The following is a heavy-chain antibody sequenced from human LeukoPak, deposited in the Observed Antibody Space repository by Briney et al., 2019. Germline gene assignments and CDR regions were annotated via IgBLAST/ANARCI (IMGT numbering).Heavy chain of an antibody. CDR3: AKESYSSSWDY. D-gene: IGHD6-13*01. CDR1: GFTFISYA. V-gene: IGHV3-23*01. Sequence: GSLRLSCAASGFTFISYAMSWVRQAPAKGLEWVSAISGSGGSTYHADSVKGRLTISRDNSKNTLYLQMNSLRVEDTAVYYCAKESYSSSWDYWGQGALVTVSS. J-gene: IGHJ4*02. CDR2: ISGSGGST.